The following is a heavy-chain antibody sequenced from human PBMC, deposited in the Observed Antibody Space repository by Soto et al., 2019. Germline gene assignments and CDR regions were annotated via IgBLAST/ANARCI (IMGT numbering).Heavy chain of an antibody. CDR2: IYPGDSDT. D-gene: IGHD4-4*01. Sequence: GESLKISCKASGYSFTTYWIGWVRQMPGKGLEWMGIIYPGDSDTRYSPSFQGQVTFSADKSNNTAHLQWSSLKASDTAIYYCARRSFYSNQASLFDFWGQGTLVTVS. V-gene: IGHV5-51*01. CDR1: GYSFTTYW. J-gene: IGHJ4*02. CDR3: ARRSFYSNQASLFDF.